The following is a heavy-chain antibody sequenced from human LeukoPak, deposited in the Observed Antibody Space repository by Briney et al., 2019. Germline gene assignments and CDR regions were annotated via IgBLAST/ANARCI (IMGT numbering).Heavy chain of an antibody. V-gene: IGHV3-30*04. CDR2: ISYDGSQK. D-gene: IGHD6-19*01. J-gene: IGHJ3*02. CDR3: ATEQWLDGNAFDI. Sequence: GGSLGLSCAASGFTFSNYAMHWVRQAPGKGLEWVAVISYDGSQKYHADSVKGRFTISRDNSKNTLFLQMNSLRPEDTAVYYCATEQWLDGNAFDIWGQGTMVTVSS. CDR1: GFTFSNYA.